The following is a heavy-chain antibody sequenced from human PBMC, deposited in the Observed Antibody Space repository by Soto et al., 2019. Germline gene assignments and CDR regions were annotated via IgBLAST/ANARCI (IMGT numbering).Heavy chain of an antibody. Sequence: SETLSLTCTVSGGSISSGGYYWSWIRQHPGKGLEWIGYIYYSGSTYYNPSLKSRVTISVDTSKNQFSLKLSSVTAADTAVYYCARDRPTTVTTTDNYYYGMDVWGQGTTVTVSS. V-gene: IGHV4-31*03. J-gene: IGHJ6*02. CDR2: IYYSGST. CDR1: GGSISSGGYY. CDR3: ARDRPTTVTTTDNYYYGMDV. D-gene: IGHD4-17*01.